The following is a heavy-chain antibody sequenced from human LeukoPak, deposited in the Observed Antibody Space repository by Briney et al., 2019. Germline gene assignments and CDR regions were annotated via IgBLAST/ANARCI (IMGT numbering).Heavy chain of an antibody. V-gene: IGHV1-2*02. CDR2: INPNSGGT. J-gene: IGHJ6*02. Sequence: ASVKVSCKASGYTFTGYYMHWVRQAPGQGLEWMGWINPNSGGTNYAQKFQGRVAMTRDTSISTAYMELSRLRSDDTAVYYCAREPKAAAGNYYYYGMDVWGQGTTVTVSS. D-gene: IGHD6-13*01. CDR3: AREPKAAAGNYYYYGMDV. CDR1: GYTFTGYY.